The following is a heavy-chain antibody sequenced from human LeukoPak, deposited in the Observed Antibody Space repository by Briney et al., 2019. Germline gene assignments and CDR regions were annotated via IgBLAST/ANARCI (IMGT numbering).Heavy chain of an antibody. V-gene: IGHV4-59*01. Sequence: SETLSLTCTVSGGSISSYYWSWIRQPPGKGLEWIGYIYYSGSTNYNPSLKSRVTISVDTSKNQFSLKLSSVTSADTAVDCLSRLDFWGGYLGWFDPWGQGTLVTVSS. CDR3: SRLDFWGGYLGWFDP. CDR2: IYYSGST. J-gene: IGHJ5*02. CDR1: GGSISSYY. D-gene: IGHD3-3*01.